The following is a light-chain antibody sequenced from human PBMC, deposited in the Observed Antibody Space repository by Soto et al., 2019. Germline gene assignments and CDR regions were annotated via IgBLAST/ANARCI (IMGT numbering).Light chain of an antibody. Sequence: AIQMTQSPSSLSASVGDRVTITCRASQGIRYDLGWYQQKPGKAPKLLIYAASSLQSGVPSRFSGSRSGTYFTLPISSLQPEDFATDYCLQDYNYPYTFGQGTKLAIK. CDR3: LQDYNYPYT. V-gene: IGKV1-6*01. J-gene: IGKJ2*01. CDR1: QGIRYD. CDR2: AAS.